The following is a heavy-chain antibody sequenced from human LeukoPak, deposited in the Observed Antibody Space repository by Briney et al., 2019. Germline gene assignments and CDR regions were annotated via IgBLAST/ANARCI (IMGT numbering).Heavy chain of an antibody. D-gene: IGHD3-3*01. V-gene: IGHV3-23*01. CDR1: GFTSSSYA. CDR2: ISGSGGST. J-gene: IGHJ4*02. Sequence: GGSLRLSCAASGFTSSSYAMSWARQAPGKGLEWVSAISGSGGSTYYADTVKGRFTISRDNAKNSLYLQMNSLRAEDTAVYYCARGVLTIFGVDHFDYWGQGTLVTVSS. CDR3: ARGVLTIFGVDHFDY.